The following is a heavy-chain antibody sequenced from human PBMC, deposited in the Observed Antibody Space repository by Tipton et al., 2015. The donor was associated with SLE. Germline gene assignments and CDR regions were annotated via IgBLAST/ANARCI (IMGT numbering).Heavy chain of an antibody. J-gene: IGHJ4*02. D-gene: IGHD5-24*01. CDR2: IFYRGNS. V-gene: IGHV4-59*01. Sequence: GLVKPSETLSLTCSVSGDSISGYYWTWIRQPPGKGLEWIGYIFYRGNSNYNPSLKGRVTMSVDMSKNQFPLRLRSVSAADTAVYYCARGRDGYIYWGQGALVTVSS. CDR1: GDSISGYY. CDR3: ARGRDGYIY.